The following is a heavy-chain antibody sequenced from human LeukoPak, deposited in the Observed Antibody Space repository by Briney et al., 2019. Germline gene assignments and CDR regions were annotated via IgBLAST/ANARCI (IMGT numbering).Heavy chain of an antibody. CDR1: GFTFSSYG. CDR2: IWYGGSNK. CDR3: AREGPRGNSQFDY. D-gene: IGHD2/OR15-2a*01. J-gene: IGHJ4*02. V-gene: IGHV3-33*01. Sequence: SGGSLRLSCAASGFTFSSYGMHWVRQAPGKGLEWVALIWYGGSNKYHTDSVKGRLTISRDNSKNTLYLQMNSLRAEDTAIYYCAREGPRGNSQFDYWGQGTLVTVSS.